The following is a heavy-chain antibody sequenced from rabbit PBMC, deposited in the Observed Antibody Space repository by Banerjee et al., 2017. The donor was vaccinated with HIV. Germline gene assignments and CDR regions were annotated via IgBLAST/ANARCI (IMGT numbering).Heavy chain of an antibody. CDR3: ARDLAGVIGWNFNL. CDR2: IYLGSSGIT. D-gene: IGHD4-1*01. V-gene: IGHV1S45*01. CDR1: GFDFSRYG. J-gene: IGHJ4*01. Sequence: QEQLVESGGGLVQPGGSLKLSCKASGFDFSRYGVSWVRQAPGKGLEWIACIYLGSSGITYYANWAKGRFTISKTSSTTVTLQMTSLTAADTATYFCARDLAGVIGWNFNLWGPGTLVTVS.